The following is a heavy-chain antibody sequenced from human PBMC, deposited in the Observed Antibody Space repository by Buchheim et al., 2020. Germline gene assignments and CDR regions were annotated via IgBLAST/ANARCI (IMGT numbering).Heavy chain of an antibody. Sequence: QVLLVESGGGVVQPGRSLRLSCAASRFTFSTYGMHWVRQAPGKGLEWVAVIWYDGSNKYYADSVKGRFTISRDNSKNTLYLQMNSLRAEDTAVYYCARGGSYEKPAFDYWGQGTL. CDR2: IWYDGSNK. CDR3: ARGGSYEKPAFDY. D-gene: IGHD3-16*01. CDR1: RFTFSTYG. V-gene: IGHV3-33*01. J-gene: IGHJ4*02.